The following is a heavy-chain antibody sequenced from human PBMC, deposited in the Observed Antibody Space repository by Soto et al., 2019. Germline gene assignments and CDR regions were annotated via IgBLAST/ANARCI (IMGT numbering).Heavy chain of an antibody. D-gene: IGHD5-12*01. Sequence: GGSLRLSCEASGCPFSVYGMHCVRQDPGKGLEWVAVISYDGSNKYYADSVKGRFTISRDNSKSTLYLQMNSLRAEDTAVYYCAKVRDSGYEGFDYWGQGNLVTVSS. CDR3: AKVRDSGYEGFDY. V-gene: IGHV3-30*18. CDR2: ISYDGSNK. J-gene: IGHJ4*02. CDR1: GCPFSVYG.